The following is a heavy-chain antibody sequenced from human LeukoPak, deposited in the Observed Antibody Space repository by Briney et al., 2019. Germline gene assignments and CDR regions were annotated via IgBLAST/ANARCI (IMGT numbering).Heavy chain of an antibody. J-gene: IGHJ3*02. CDR3: AKSKYGSGSYYTQADAFDI. CDR2: LNGDGSDI. D-gene: IGHD3-10*01. CDR1: GFTFNIYW. Sequence: GGSLRLSCAASGFTFNIYWMHWVRQVPGKGLVWVSRLNGDGSDIDYADSVKGRFTISRDNSKNTLYLQMNSLRAEDTAVYYCAKSKYGSGSYYTQADAFDIWGQGTMVTVSS. V-gene: IGHV3-74*01.